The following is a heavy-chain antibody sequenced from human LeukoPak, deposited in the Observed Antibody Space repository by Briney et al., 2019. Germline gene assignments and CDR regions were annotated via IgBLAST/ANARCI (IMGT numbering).Heavy chain of an antibody. CDR2: LSSSGGST. J-gene: IGHJ4*02. CDR3: AKDRLGSWSGYYFGLFDY. V-gene: IGHV3-23*01. CDR1: GVTFSSYA. Sequence: PGESLRLSCAASGVTFSSYAMSWVRQAPGKGLEWVSGLSSSGGSTYYADPVKGRFTISRDNSKNTLSLQMNSLRAEDTAVYYCAKDRLGSWSGYYFGLFDYWGQGTLVTVSS. D-gene: IGHD3-3*01.